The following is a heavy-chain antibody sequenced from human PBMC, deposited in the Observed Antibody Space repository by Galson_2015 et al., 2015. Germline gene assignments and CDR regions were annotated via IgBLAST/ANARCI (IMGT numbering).Heavy chain of an antibody. CDR1: GDSVSSNSAA. Sequence: CAISGDSVSSNSAAWNWIRLSPSRGLEWLGRTYYRSKWYNDYAVSVKGRITINPDTSKNQFSLQLNSVTPEDTAVYYCARRGCSGDTCYEFDYWGQGTLVTVSS. D-gene: IGHD2-15*01. J-gene: IGHJ4*02. CDR3: ARRGCSGDTCYEFDY. CDR2: TYYRSKWYN. V-gene: IGHV6-1*01.